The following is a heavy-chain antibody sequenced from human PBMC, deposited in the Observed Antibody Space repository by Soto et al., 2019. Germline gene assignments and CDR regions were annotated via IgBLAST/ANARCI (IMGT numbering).Heavy chain of an antibody. CDR1: GGSISSGGYY. CDR2: IYYSGST. V-gene: IGHV4-31*03. D-gene: IGHD2-15*01. Sequence: QVQLQESGPGLVKPSQTLSLTCTVSGGSISSGGYYWSWIRQHPTKGLEWIWYIYYSGSTYYNPSLKSRVTISVDTSKNQFSRKLSSVTAADTAVYYRARGVGIGGMDVLGQGTTVTVCS. J-gene: IGHJ6*02. CDR3: ARGVGIGGMDV.